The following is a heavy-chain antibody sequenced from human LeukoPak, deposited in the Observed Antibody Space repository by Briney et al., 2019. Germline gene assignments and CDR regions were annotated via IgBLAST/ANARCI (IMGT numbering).Heavy chain of an antibody. V-gene: IGHV3-49*04. CDR1: GFTFGDYA. CDR3: TRDWVYYYGSGIY. CDR2: IRSKAYGGTT. J-gene: IGHJ4*02. Sequence: GGSLRLSCTASGFTFGDYAMSWVRQAPGKGLEWVGFIRSKAYGGTTEYAASVKGRFTISRDDSKSIAYLQMNSLKTEDTAVYYCTRDWVYYYGSGIYWGQGTLVTVSS. D-gene: IGHD3-10*01.